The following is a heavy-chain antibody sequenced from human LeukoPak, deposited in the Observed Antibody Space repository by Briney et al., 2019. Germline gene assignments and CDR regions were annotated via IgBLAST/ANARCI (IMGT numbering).Heavy chain of an antibody. J-gene: IGHJ5*02. CDR1: GGSISSSLYH. V-gene: IGHV4-39*01. Sequence: PSETLSLTCTVSGGSISSSLYHWGWTRQSPGKNLEWLGNIYYTGTTHYNPSLKSRVTISVDTSKNQFSLNLSSVTAADTAVYYCARQEIGLRSFDPWGQGTLVTVSS. D-gene: IGHD3/OR15-3a*01. CDR3: ARQEIGLRSFDP. CDR2: IYYTGTT.